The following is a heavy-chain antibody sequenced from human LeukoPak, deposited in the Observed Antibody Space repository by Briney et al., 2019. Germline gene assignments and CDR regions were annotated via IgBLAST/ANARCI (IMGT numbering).Heavy chain of an antibody. V-gene: IGHV3-43*02. CDR3: AKDIGADYYYDSSGYFI. CDR1: GFTFDNYA. D-gene: IGHD3-22*01. Sequence: PGGSLRLSCAASGFTFDNYAMHWVRQVPGKGLEWVSLISGDGDSTYYPDSVKGRFTISRDNSKNSPYLQMNSLITEDTALYYCAKDIGADYYYDSSGYFIWGQGTMVTVSS. J-gene: IGHJ3*02. CDR2: ISGDGDST.